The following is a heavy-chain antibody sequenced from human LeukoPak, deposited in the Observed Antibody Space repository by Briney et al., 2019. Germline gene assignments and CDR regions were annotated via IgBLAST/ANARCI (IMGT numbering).Heavy chain of an antibody. D-gene: IGHD6-19*01. J-gene: IGHJ4*02. CDR1: GYTFTSYD. Sequence: ASVKVSCKASGYTFTSYDINWVRQAPGQGLEWLGWINPNSGDRNSAQKFQGRVTMTRDTSISTVYMELSRLGRDDTAVYYCAREGWDQRDTAAFDHWGQGTLVTVSS. CDR3: AREGWDQRDTAAFDH. CDR2: INPNSGDR. V-gene: IGHV1-2*02.